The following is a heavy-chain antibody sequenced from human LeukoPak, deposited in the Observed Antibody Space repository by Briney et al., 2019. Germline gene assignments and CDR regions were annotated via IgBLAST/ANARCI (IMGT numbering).Heavy chain of an antibody. J-gene: IGHJ4*02. D-gene: IGHD3-10*01. CDR3: ATGRSFSGSYWDY. V-gene: IGHV5-51*01. CDR1: GYSFTSYW. Sequence: GESLKISYKGSGYSFTSYWIGWVRQMPGKGLEWMGIIYPGDSDTRYSPSFQGQVTISADKSISTAYLQWSSLKASDTAMYYCATGRSFSGSYWDYWGQGTLVTVSS. CDR2: IYPGDSDT.